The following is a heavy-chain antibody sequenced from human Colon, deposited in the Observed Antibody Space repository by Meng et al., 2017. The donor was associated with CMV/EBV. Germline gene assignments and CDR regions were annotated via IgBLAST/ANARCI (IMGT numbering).Heavy chain of an antibody. Sequence: SETLSLTCTVSGGSISSSSYYWGWIRQPPGKGLEWIGYIYYSGSTNYNPSLKSRVTISVDTSKNQFSLKLSSVTAADTAVYYCARFKPYDFWSGSDYGMDVWGQGTTVTVSS. CDR3: ARFKPYDFWSGSDYGMDV. D-gene: IGHD3-3*01. J-gene: IGHJ6*02. V-gene: IGHV4-61*05. CDR2: IYYSGST. CDR1: GGSISSSSYY.